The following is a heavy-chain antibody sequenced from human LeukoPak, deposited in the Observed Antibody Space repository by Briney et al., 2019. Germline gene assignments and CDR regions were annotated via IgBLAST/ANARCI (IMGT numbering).Heavy chain of an antibody. CDR3: ARDNSVRDEAWWFNP. CDR2: ISPYNSNT. J-gene: IGHJ5*02. Sequence: GASVKVSCKSSGYTFTTYGISWMRQAPGQSLEWMGWISPYNSNTKYAQKLQGRVTMTTDTSTNTAYMEVRSLRSDDTAVYYCARDNSVRDEAWWFNPWGQGTLVTVSS. V-gene: IGHV1-18*01. CDR1: GYTFTTYG. D-gene: IGHD5-24*01.